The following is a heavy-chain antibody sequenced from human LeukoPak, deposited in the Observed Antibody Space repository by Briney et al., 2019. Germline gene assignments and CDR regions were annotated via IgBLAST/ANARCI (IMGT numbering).Heavy chain of an antibody. D-gene: IGHD2-21*02. CDR3: AREMVGTRRGAFDI. CDR1: GFTFSSYS. Sequence: GGSLRLSCAASGFTFSSYSMNWVRQAPGKGLEWVSSISSSSSYIYYADSVKGRFTISRDNAKNSLYLQMNSLRAEDTAVYYCAREMVGTRRGAFDIWGQGTMVTVSS. J-gene: IGHJ3*02. V-gene: IGHV3-21*01. CDR2: ISSSSSYI.